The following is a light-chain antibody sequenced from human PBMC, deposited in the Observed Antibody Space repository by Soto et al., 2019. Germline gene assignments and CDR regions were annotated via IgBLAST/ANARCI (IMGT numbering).Light chain of an antibody. Sequence: GASQSISSYLNWYQQKPGKAPKLLIYEASTLQSGVPSRFSGSGPGTAFDLSLRSLLPEYFAAYNCERPHTSPVSFGRGTRLEIK. V-gene: IGKV1-39*02. CDR2: EAS. J-gene: IGKJ5*01. CDR1: QSISSY. CDR3: ERPHTSPVS.